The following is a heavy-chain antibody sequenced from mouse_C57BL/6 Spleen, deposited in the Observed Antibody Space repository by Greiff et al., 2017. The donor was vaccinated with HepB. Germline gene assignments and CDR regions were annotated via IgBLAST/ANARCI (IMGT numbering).Heavy chain of an antibody. Sequence: EVKLVESGGGLVQPGGSMKLSCAASGFTFSDAWMDWVRQAPEKGLEWVAEIRNKANNHATYYDESVKGRFTISRDDSKSSVYLQMNSLRAEYTGIYYCTRWTTGAWFAYWGQGTLVTVSA. J-gene: IGHJ3*01. CDR3: TRWTTGAWFAY. D-gene: IGHD1-1*01. CDR1: GFTFSDAW. CDR2: IRNKANNHAT. V-gene: IGHV6-6*01.